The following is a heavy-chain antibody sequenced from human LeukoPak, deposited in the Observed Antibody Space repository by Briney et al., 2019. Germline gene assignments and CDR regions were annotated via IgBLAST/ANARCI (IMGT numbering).Heavy chain of an antibody. Sequence: GSSVKVSCKASGGTFSSYAISWVRQAPGQGLEWMGGIIPIFGTANYAQKFQGRVTITADKSTSTAYMELSSLRSEDTAAYYCARDPPNWNDPNYFDYWGQGTLVTVSS. CDR1: GGTFSSYA. J-gene: IGHJ4*02. D-gene: IGHD1-1*01. CDR2: IIPIFGTA. V-gene: IGHV1-69*06. CDR3: ARDPPNWNDPNYFDY.